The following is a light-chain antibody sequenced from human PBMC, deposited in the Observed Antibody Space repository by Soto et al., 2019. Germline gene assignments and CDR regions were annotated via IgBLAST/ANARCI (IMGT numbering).Light chain of an antibody. CDR2: DAS. V-gene: IGKV3-11*01. CDR1: QSVSSY. CDR3: QQRSKWRT. J-gene: IGKJ1*01. Sequence: EIVLTQSPATLSLSPGERATRSCRASQSVSSYLAWYQQKPGQAPRLLIYDASKRATGIPARFSGSGFGTDYTLTISSLEPEDFAVYYCQQRSKWRTFGQGTKVDIK.